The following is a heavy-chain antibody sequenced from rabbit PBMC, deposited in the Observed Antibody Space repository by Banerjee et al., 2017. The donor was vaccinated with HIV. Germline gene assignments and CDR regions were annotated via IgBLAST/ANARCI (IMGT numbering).Heavy chain of an antibody. Sequence: QSLEESGGDLVKPGASLTLTCKASGFDLSSSLYMCWVRQAPGKRPEWIACIDAGSSGSTYYASWAKGRFTISKTSSTTVTLQMTSLTAADTATYFCARGGGAGYGLHLWGQGTLVTVS. CDR3: ARGGGAGYGLHL. J-gene: IGHJ3*01. D-gene: IGHD6-1*01. CDR2: IDAGSSGST. CDR1: GFDLSSSLY. V-gene: IGHV1S40*01.